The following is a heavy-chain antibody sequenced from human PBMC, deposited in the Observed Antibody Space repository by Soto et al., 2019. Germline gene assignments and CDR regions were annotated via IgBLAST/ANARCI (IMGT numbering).Heavy chain of an antibody. CDR2: INAGNGNT. D-gene: IGHD3-10*02. CDR3: ARGPITMIGYYFDY. J-gene: IGHJ4*02. Sequence: SVKGAWKGAGYALSTYARRWGRQAPGQRLEWMGWINAGNGNTKYSQKFQGRVTITRDTSASTAYMEPSSLRSEDTAVYYCARGPITMIGYYFDYWGQGTLVTVS. V-gene: IGHV1-3*01. CDR1: GYALSTYA.